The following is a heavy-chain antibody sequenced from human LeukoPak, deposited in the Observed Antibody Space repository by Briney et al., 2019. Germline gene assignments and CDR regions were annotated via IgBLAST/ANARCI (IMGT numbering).Heavy chain of an antibody. V-gene: IGHV1-18*01. J-gene: IGHJ5*02. D-gene: IGHD3-22*01. CDR1: GYTFTSYG. CDR3: ARAPDYDSSGYIYNWFDP. CDR2: ISVYNGNT. Sequence: GASVKVSCKASGYTFTSYGISWVRQAPGQGLEWMGWISVYNGNTNYAQKLQGRVTMTTDTSTSTAYMELRSLRSDDTAVYYCARAPDYDSSGYIYNWFDPWGQGTPVTVSS.